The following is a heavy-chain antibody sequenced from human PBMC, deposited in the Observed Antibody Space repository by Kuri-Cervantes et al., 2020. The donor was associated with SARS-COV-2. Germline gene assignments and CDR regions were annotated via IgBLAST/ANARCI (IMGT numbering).Heavy chain of an antibody. V-gene: IGHV4-59*01. J-gene: IGHJ6*02. D-gene: IGHD3-10*01. CDR3: ARGWDYGSGSYYPRGDYGMDV. CDR2: IYYSGST. CDR1: GGSISSYY. Sequence: SETLSLTCTVSGGSISSYYWSWIRQPPGKGLGWIGYIYYSGSTNYNPSLKSRVTISVDTSKNQFSLRLSSVTAADTAVYYCARGWDYGSGSYYPRGDYGMDVWGQGTTVTVSS.